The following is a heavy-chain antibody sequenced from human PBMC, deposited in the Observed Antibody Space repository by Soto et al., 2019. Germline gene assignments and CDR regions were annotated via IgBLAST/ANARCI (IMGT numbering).Heavy chain of an antibody. CDR1: GFTFSSYA. D-gene: IGHD4-17*01. Sequence: PGGSLRLSCAASGFTFSSYAMSWVRQAPGKGLEWVSAISGSGGSTYYADSVKGRFTISRDNSKNTLYLQMNSLRAEDTAVYYCAKGTSYGDYALLGYYYYYYGMDVWGQGTTVTVSS. CDR3: AKGTSYGDYALLGYYYYYYGMDV. CDR2: ISGSGGST. J-gene: IGHJ6*02. V-gene: IGHV3-23*01.